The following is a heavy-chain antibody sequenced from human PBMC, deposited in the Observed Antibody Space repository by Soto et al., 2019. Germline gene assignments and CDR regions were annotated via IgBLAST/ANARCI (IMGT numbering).Heavy chain of an antibody. CDR3: ARTRDFGDQDYYDSSGYPYYFDY. CDR2: ISAYNGNT. D-gene: IGHD3-22*01. V-gene: IGHV1-18*04. J-gene: IGHJ4*02. Sequence: ASVKVSCKASGYTFTSYGVSWVRQAPGQGLEWMGWISAYNGNTNYAQKLQGRVTMTTDTSTSTAYMELRSLRSDDTAVYYCARTRDFGDQDYYDSSGYPYYFDYWGQGTLVTVSS. CDR1: GYTFTSYG.